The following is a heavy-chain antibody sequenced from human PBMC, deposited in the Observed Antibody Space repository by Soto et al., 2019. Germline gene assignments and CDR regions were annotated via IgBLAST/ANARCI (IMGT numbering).Heavy chain of an antibody. V-gene: IGHV3-13*05. CDR2: ISAAGDP. J-gene: IGHJ6*02. Sequence: EVQLVESGGGLVQPGGSLRLSCEASGFTFRNYDMHWVRQGTGKGLEWVSGISAAGDPDYADSVEGRFTISRENAQNSFFLQMNSLRVGDTAVYYCARTEREFYGLDVWGQGTTVIVSS. CDR3: ARTEREFYGLDV. CDR1: GFTFRNYD.